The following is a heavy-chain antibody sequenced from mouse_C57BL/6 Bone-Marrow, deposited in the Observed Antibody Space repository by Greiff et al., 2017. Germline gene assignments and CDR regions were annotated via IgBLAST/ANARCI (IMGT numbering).Heavy chain of an antibody. V-gene: IGHV1-64*01. D-gene: IGHD2-4*01. CDR2: IHPNSGST. CDR1: GYTFTSYW. CDR3: ARSEIYYDYPNAMDY. J-gene: IGHJ4*01. Sequence: QVQLQQPGAELVKPGASVKLSCKASGYTFTSYWMHWVKQRPGQGLEWIGMIHPNSGSTNYNEKFKSKATMTVDKSSSTAYMQLSSLTSEDSAVYYCARSEIYYDYPNAMDYWGQRASVTVSS.